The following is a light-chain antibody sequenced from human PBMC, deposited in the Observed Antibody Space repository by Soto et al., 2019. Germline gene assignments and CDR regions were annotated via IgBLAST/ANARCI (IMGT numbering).Light chain of an antibody. Sequence: QSALTQPASVSGSPGQSIPISCTGTSSDVGLYDYVSWYQQHPGKAPQLMIYAVSNRPSGVSNRFSASKSGNTASLFISGLQAEDEADYYCSSYTSDSSYVFGSGTKVTVL. CDR2: AVS. CDR1: SSDVGLYDY. CDR3: SSYTSDSSYV. J-gene: IGLJ1*01. V-gene: IGLV2-14*01.